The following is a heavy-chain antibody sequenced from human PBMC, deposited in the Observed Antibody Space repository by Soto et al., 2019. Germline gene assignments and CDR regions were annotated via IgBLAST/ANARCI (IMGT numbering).Heavy chain of an antibody. J-gene: IGHJ4*02. V-gene: IGHV4-39*01. D-gene: IGHD5-12*01. CDR2: IYYSGST. Sequence: PSETLSLTCTVSGGYISSSSYYWGWIRQPPGKGLEWIGSIYYSGSTYYNPSLKSRVTISVDTSKNQFSLKLSSVTAADTAVYYCARRVATRTSSFDYWGQGTLVTVSS. CDR3: ARRVATRTSSFDY. CDR1: GGYISSSSYY.